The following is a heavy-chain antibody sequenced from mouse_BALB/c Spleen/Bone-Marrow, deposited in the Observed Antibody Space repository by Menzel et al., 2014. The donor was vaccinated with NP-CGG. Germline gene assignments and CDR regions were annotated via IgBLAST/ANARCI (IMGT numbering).Heavy chain of an antibody. Sequence: EVQLVESGGGLVQPGDSLRLSCATSGFTFTDYYMSWVRQPPGKALEWLGFIRNKANGYTTEFSASVKGRFTISRDNSQSILYLQMNTLRAEDSATYYCARYDGYSDNAMDYWGQGTSVTVSS. D-gene: IGHD2-3*01. CDR1: GFTFTDYY. J-gene: IGHJ4*01. V-gene: IGHV7-3*02. CDR3: ARYDGYSDNAMDY. CDR2: IRNKANGYTT.